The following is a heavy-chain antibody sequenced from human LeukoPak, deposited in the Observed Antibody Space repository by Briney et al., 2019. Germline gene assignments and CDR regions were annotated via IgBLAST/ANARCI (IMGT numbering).Heavy chain of an antibody. J-gene: IGHJ4*02. V-gene: IGHV3-9*01. CDR2: IGWNKDKI. Sequence: GTSLRLSFAASGFTFDDYVMHWVRPAPGKGLEWVSSIGWNKDKILYADSLKGRFTISRDNARRSLFLQMDSLRAEDTAFYYCAKAKRNSDYLFDYWGQGTLVAVSS. CDR3: AKAKRNSDYLFDY. CDR1: GFTFDDYV. D-gene: IGHD5-12*01.